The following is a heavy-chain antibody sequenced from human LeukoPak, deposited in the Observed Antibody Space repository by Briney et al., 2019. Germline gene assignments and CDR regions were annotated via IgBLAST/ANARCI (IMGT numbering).Heavy chain of an antibody. J-gene: IGHJ4*02. CDR1: GGSFSGYF. Sequence: SETLSLTCAVYGGSFSGYFWNWIRQPPGKGLEWIGEINHSGSTHHNPSLKSRVTISIDTSKNQISLKLSSVTAADTAVYYCASPGIAAPFSFDYWGQGTLVTVSS. CDR3: ASPGIAAPFSFDY. D-gene: IGHD6-13*01. V-gene: IGHV4-34*01. CDR2: INHSGST.